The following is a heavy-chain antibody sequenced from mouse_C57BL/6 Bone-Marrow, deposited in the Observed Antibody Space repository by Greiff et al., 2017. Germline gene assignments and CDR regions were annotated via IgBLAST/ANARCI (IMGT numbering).Heavy chain of an antibody. CDR2: INSDGGST. J-gene: IGHJ3*01. CDR3: ARSHYYGSAWFAY. V-gene: IGHV5-2*01. D-gene: IGHD1-1*01. Sequence: VQLQQSGGGLVQPGESLKLSCESNEYEFPSPDMSWVRKTPEKRLELVAAINSDGGSTYYPDTMERRFIISRDNTKKTLYLQLSSLRSEDTALYYCARSHYYGSAWFAYWGQGTLVTVSA. CDR1: EYEFPSPD.